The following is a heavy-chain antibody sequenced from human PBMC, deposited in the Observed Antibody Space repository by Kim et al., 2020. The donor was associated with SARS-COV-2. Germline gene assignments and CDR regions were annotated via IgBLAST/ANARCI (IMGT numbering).Heavy chain of an antibody. CDR2: IDPSDSYT. D-gene: IGHD5-18*01. CDR3: ARQIKERGYSYGSSYWYFDL. V-gene: IGHV5-10-1*01. CDR1: GYSFTSYW. Sequence: GESLKISCKGSGYSFTSYWISWVRQMPGKGLEWMGRIDPSDSYTNYSPSFQGHVTISADKSISTAYLQWSSLKASDTAMYYCARQIKERGYSYGSSYWYFDLWGRGTLVTVSS. J-gene: IGHJ2*01.